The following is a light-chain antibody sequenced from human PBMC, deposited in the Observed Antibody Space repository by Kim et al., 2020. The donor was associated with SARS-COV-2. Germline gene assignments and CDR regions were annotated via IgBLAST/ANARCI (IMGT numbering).Light chain of an antibody. Sequence: DFVMTQSPLSLPVTPGEPASISCRSSQSLLHSNGYTYLDWYLQKPGQSPQLLIYLGSYRASGVPDRFSGSGSGTDFTLKISRVEAEDVGIYYCMQTLQSRTFGPGTKVDIK. J-gene: IGKJ1*01. V-gene: IGKV2-28*01. CDR1: QSLLHSNGYTY. CDR2: LGS. CDR3: MQTLQSRT.